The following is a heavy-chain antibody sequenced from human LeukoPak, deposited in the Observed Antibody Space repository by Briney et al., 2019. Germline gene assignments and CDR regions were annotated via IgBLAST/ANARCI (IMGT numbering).Heavy chain of an antibody. CDR3: ARGPSIAAAGFDY. CDR2: IRYDGRHT. J-gene: IGHJ4*02. CDR1: GFTFSSYD. V-gene: IGHV3-30*03. Sequence: GGSLRLSCGASGFTFSSYDMHWVRRAPGKGLEWVAGIRYDGRHTYHADSVKGRFTISRDNSKNTLYLQMNSLRAEDMALYYCARGPSIAAAGFDYWGQGTLVTVSS. D-gene: IGHD6-13*01.